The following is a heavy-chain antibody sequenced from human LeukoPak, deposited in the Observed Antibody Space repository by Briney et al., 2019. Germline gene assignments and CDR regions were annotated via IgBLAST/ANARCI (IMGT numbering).Heavy chain of an antibody. V-gene: IGHV4-38-2*02. J-gene: IGHJ4*02. CDR2: IYPSGST. CDR1: GYSISSGYY. Sequence: SETLSLTCTVSGYSISSGYYWGWIRQPPGKGLEWIGTIYPSGSTSYNPSLKSRVTISVDRSKNQFSLKLTSVTAADTAVYYCASTDYYDSSGYYRYWGQGTLVTVSS. D-gene: IGHD3-22*01. CDR3: ASTDYYDSSGYYRY.